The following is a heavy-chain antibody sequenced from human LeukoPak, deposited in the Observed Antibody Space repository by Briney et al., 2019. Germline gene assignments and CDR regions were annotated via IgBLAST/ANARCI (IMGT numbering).Heavy chain of an antibody. J-gene: IGHJ4*02. D-gene: IGHD1-14*01. CDR3: ASYKGREPTYTY. CDR1: GGSISSGDYY. Sequence: SQTLSLTCTVSGGSISSGDYYWSWIRQPPGKGLEWIGYIYYSGSTYYNPSLKSRVTISVDTPKNQFSLKLSSVTAADTAVYYCASYKGREPTYTYWGRGTLVTVSS. CDR2: IYYSGST. V-gene: IGHV4-30-4*01.